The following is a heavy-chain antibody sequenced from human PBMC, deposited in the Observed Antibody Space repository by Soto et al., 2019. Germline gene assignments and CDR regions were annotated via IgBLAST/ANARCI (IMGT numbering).Heavy chain of an antibody. D-gene: IGHD6-19*01. V-gene: IGHV4-39*07. CDR2: IFYSGGT. J-gene: IGHJ6*02. CDR1: GGAISGSAYN. CDR3: AREKTVAGTGSYYYYGMDV. Sequence: SETLSLTCSVSGGAISGSAYNWGWIRQPPGKGLEWIGSIFYSGGTHYNPALKSRVTISVDTSKNQFSLKLSSVTAADTAVYYCAREKTVAGTGSYYYYGMDVWGQGTTVTVSS.